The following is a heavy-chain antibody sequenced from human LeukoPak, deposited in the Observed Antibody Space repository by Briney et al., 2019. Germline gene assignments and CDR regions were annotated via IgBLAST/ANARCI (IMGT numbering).Heavy chain of an antibody. CDR2: IHRSGSP. CDR3: AREILGGFNPGAY. CDR1: LDSTTSKF. Sequence: SETLSLTCTVSLDSTTSKFWSRLRQPPGKGLEWIGEIHRSGSPNYNPSLQSRVTISIDRSRNQIVLELSSVTAADTAVYYWAREILGGFNPGAYWGQGTLVTVSS. D-gene: IGHD1-14*01. V-gene: IGHV4-59*12. J-gene: IGHJ4*02.